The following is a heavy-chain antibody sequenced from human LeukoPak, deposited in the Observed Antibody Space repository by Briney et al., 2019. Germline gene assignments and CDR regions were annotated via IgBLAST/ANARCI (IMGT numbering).Heavy chain of an antibody. V-gene: IGHV1-18*01. CDR3: ARGVGWIGDFIAPDS. Sequence: GASVKDSCKASVGTFSSYAISWVRQAPGQGLEWMGWISASNGNTNYTQKFHDRVTMTTDTSTSTAYMELRSLRSDDTAVYYCARGVGWIGDFIAPDSWGQGTLVTVSS. CDR1: VGTFSSYA. CDR2: ISASNGNT. J-gene: IGHJ4*02. D-gene: IGHD3-10*01.